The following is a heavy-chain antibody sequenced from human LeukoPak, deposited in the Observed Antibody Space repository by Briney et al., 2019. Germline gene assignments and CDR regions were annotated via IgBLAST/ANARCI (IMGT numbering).Heavy chain of an antibody. Sequence: ASVKVSRKVPGYTLTELSMHWVRQAPGKGLEWMGGFDPEDGETIYAQKFQGRVTMTEDTSTDTAYMELSSLRSEDTAVYYCATDSMTRAFDIWGQGTMVTVSS. J-gene: IGHJ3*02. CDR3: ATDSMTRAFDI. V-gene: IGHV1-24*01. CDR1: GYTLTELS. CDR2: FDPEDGET. D-gene: IGHD2/OR15-2a*01.